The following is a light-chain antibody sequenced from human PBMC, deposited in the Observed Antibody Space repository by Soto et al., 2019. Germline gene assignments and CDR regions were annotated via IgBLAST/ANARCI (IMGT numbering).Light chain of an antibody. CDR3: QQRYNRPPYT. CDR1: QTVSSY. J-gene: IGKJ2*01. CDR2: DSS. Sequence: EIVLTQSPVTLSLSPGERATLSCRASQTVSSYVAWYQQRHGQAPRLVIYDSSNRAPGVPARFSGSGSATKFTLTITRLEPEDSAVYYCQQRYNRPPYTFGQGTKLEIK. V-gene: IGKV3-11*01.